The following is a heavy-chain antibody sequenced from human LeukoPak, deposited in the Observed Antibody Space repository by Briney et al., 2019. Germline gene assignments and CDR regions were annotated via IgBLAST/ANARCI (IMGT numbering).Heavy chain of an antibody. CDR2: ISGNGDST. D-gene: IGHD4-11*01. CDR3: AKIISVNPIDY. CDR1: GLTFISYA. V-gene: IGHV3-23*01. J-gene: IGHJ4*02. Sequence: PGGSLRLSCAASGLTFISYAMAWLRQAPGKGLEWVSSISGNGDSTYYADSVKGRFTISRDNSKNTLYLQMNSLRAEDTAVYYCAKIISVNPIDYWGQGTLVTVSS.